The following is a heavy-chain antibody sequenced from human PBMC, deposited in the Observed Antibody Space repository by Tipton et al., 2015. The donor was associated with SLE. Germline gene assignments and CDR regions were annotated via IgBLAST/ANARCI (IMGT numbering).Heavy chain of an antibody. Sequence: SLRLSCAASGFTFNSFAMSWVRQAPGKGLEWVSGISGGGGNTYYADFVKGLCTISRDNSRNKLFLQLSSLQSEDTAIYFCAKRQCDIWGSLGDSWGRGIMFSASS. V-gene: IGHV3-23*01. CDR1: GFTFNSFA. J-gene: IGHJ4*02. CDR2: ISGGGGNT. CDR3: AKRQCDIWGSLGDS. D-gene: IGHD3-9*01.